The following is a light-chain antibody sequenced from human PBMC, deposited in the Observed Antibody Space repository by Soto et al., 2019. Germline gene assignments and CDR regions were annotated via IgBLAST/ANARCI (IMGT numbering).Light chain of an antibody. CDR3: QQYGSSPLT. J-gene: IGKJ1*01. CDR1: QSFNSNY. CDR2: GAS. V-gene: IGKV3-20*01. Sequence: EIVLTQSPGTLSLSPGERATLSCRASQSFNSNYLAWYQQKPGQAPRLLIYGASTRATGIPDGFSGSGSGRDFTLTIGRLEPEDFAVYYCQQYGSSPLTFGQGTKVEIK.